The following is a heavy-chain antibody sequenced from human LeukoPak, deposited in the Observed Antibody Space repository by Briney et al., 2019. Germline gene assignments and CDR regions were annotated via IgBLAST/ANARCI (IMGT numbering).Heavy chain of an antibody. D-gene: IGHD2-15*01. CDR2: FYTGGST. Sequence: GGSLRLSCAASGFSVSGNDVSWVRQAPGKGLEWVSVFYTGGSTFYADSVKGRFTFSRDNSRNTLYLQMNSLRAEDTAVYYCAREDCSGGSCYGNFDYWGQGTLVTVSS. J-gene: IGHJ4*02. CDR3: AREDCSGGSCYGNFDY. V-gene: IGHV3-53*01. CDR1: GFSVSGND.